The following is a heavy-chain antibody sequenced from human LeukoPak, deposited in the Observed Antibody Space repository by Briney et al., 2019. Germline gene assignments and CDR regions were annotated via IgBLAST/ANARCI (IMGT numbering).Heavy chain of an antibody. J-gene: IGHJ4*02. CDR1: GGSFSGYY. D-gene: IGHD3/OR15-3a*01. CDR3: ARRTGYYDGFDY. V-gene: IGHV4-34*01. CDR2: INHSGST. Sequence: PSEALSLTCAVYGGSFSGYYWSWIRQPPGKGLEWIGEINHSGSTNYNPSLKSRVTISVDTSKSQFSLKLSSVTAADTAVYYCARRTGYYDGFDYWGQGTLVTVSS.